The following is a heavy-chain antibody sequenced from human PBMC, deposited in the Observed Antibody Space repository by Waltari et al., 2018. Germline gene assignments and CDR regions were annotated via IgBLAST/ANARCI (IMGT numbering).Heavy chain of an antibody. D-gene: IGHD6-6*01. CDR1: GFPFSTYT. CDR2: MTASGLM. J-gene: IGHJ6*02. CDR3: AKDEGARLAPTFGMDA. V-gene: IGHV3-23*01. Sequence: EMQLLESGGALVQPGGSLRLSCAASGFPFSTYTMTWVRQAPGKGLEWFGVMTASGLMDYGDSVKGRFTISRDNSKNTLYLQMYSLRVEDTARYYCAKDEGARLAPTFGMDAWGQGTTVIVSS.